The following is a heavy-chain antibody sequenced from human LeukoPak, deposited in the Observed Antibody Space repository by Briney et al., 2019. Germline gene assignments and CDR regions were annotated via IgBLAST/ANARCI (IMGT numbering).Heavy chain of an antibody. Sequence: PGGSLRLSCTASGFNFSTYWMNWVRQAPGKGLEWVSYISTTGSSIYYADSVRGRFTISRDNVKNLLYLQMNSLRAEDTAVYYCARVQRGIAVALDYWGQGTLATVSS. J-gene: IGHJ4*02. CDR2: ISTTGSSI. CDR1: GFNFSTYW. CDR3: ARVQRGIAVALDY. D-gene: IGHD6-19*01. V-gene: IGHV3-48*03.